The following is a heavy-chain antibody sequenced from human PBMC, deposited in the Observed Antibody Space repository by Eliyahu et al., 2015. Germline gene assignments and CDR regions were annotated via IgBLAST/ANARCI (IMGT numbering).Heavy chain of an antibody. CDR3: ARGLRGLRRAFDI. CDR1: GGSFSGYY. V-gene: IGHV4-34*01. D-gene: IGHD4-17*01. CDR2: INHSGST. J-gene: IGHJ3*02. Sequence: QVQLQQWGAGXLKPSETLSLTCAVYGGSFSGYYWSWIRQPPGKGLEWIGEINHSGSTNYNPSLKSRVTISVDTSKNQFSLKLSSVTAADTAVYYCARGLRGLRRAFDIWGQGTMVTVSS.